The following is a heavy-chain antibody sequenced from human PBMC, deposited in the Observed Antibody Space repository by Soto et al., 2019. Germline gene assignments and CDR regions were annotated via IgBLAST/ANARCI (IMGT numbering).Heavy chain of an antibody. CDR3: ARPSGSYLYYFDY. J-gene: IGHJ4*02. V-gene: IGHV4-39*01. CDR1: GGSISSYYYY. Sequence: SETLSLTCTVSGGSISSYYYYWGWIRQPPGKGLEWIASIYYSGSTYYNPSLKSRVTISVDTSKNQFSLKLSSVTAADTAVYYCARPSGSYLYYFDYWGQGALVTVSS. CDR2: IYYSGST. D-gene: IGHD1-26*01.